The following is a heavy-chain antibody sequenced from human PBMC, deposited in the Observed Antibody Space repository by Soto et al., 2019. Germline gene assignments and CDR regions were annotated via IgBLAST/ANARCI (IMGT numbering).Heavy chain of an antibody. Sequence: GEALKISCKVSGDSFTSFWIGWVRQMPGKGLEWLGSIYPGDSDTRYSPSFQGQVTISADKSINTAYLQWNTLRASDTAIYYCARRTYESGWRHYFDYWGQGTLVTVSS. CDR2: IYPGDSDT. J-gene: IGHJ4*02. D-gene: IGHD6-19*01. CDR1: GDSFTSFW. CDR3: ARRTYESGWRHYFDY. V-gene: IGHV5-51*01.